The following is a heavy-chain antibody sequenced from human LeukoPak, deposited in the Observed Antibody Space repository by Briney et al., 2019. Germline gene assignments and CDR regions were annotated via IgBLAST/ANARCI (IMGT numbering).Heavy chain of an antibody. CDR1: GFTFGDYA. Sequence: GGPLRLSCTASGFTFGDYAMSWVRQAPGKGLEWVGFIRSKAYGGTTEYAASVKGRFTISRDDSKSIAYLQMNSLKTEDTAVYYCTRMGIVLLWFGECDYWGQGTLVTVSS. CDR2: IRSKAYGGTT. CDR3: TRMGIVLLWFGECDY. D-gene: IGHD3-10*01. J-gene: IGHJ4*02. V-gene: IGHV3-49*04.